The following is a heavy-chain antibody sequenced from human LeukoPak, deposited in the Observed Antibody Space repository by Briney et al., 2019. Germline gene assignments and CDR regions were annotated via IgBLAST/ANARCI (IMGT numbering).Heavy chain of an antibody. V-gene: IGHV3-30*02. J-gene: IGHJ4*02. D-gene: IGHD3-22*01. CDR2: IRYDGSNK. Sequence: GGSLRLSCAASGFTFSSYGMHWVRQAPGKGLEWVAFIRYDGSNKYYADSVKGRFTISRDNSKNTLYLQMNSLRAEDTAVYYCAKDHEAYYDSSGYFNFDYWGQGTLVTVSS. CDR1: GFTFSSYG. CDR3: AKDHEAYYDSSGYFNFDY.